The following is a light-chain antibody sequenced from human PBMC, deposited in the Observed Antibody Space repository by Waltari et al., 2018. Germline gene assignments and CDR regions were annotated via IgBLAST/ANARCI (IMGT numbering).Light chain of an antibody. CDR2: VNSDGSH. CDR1: SGHSTNI. CDR3: QTGGHGTWV. V-gene: IGLV4-69*01. J-gene: IGLJ3*02. Sequence: QLVLTQSPSASASLGASVKLTCTLDSGHSTNIIAWHQQQPEKGPRYLMKVNSDGSHSKGDDIPDLFSGSSSSSGAERYLTISSVQSEDEADYYCQTGGHGTWVFGGGTKLTVL.